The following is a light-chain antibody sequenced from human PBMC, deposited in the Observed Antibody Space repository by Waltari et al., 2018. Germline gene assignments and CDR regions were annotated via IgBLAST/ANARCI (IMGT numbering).Light chain of an antibody. V-gene: IGKV4-1*01. CDR1: QSVLYSSNNKNY. CDR2: WAS. Sequence: DIVMTQSPDSLAVSLGERATINCKSSQSVLYSSNNKNYLAWYQQKPGQHPKLLIYWASTRESGVPDRFSGSGSGTDFTLTINSLQAEDVAVYYCQQYYSTPGPTFGGGTKVESK. J-gene: IGKJ4*01. CDR3: QQYYSTPGPT.